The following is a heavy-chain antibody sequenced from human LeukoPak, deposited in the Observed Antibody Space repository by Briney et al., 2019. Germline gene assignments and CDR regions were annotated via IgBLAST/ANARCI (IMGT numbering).Heavy chain of an antibody. CDR3: ATSIVATIDFDY. J-gene: IGHJ4*02. D-gene: IGHD5-12*01. CDR1: GDTLTELS. Sequence: ASVKLSWKVSGDTLTELSMHWVRQAPGKGLEWMGGFDPEDGDTIYAQKFQGRVTMTEDTSTDTAYMELSSLRSEDTAVYYCATSIVATIDFDYWGQGTLVTVSS. V-gene: IGHV1-24*01. CDR2: FDPEDGDT.